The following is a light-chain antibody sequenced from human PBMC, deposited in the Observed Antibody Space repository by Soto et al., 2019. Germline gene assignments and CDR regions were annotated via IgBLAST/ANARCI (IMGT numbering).Light chain of an antibody. J-gene: IGLJ3*02. CDR3: AAWDDSLVAWV. Sequence: QSVLTQPPSASGTPGQTVSISCSGSNSNIGTNRWHWYQQIPATAPKLLIHNDDQRPPGVPDRFSCAKSGTSASLAISGLQSQDEADYYCAAWDDSLVAWVFGGGTKLTVL. V-gene: IGLV1-44*01. CDR1: NSNIGTNR. CDR2: NDD.